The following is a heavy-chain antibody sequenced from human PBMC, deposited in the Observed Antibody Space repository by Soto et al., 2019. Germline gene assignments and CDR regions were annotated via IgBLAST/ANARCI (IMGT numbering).Heavy chain of an antibody. CDR3: AGEGFYYGSGNWFDP. Sequence: SETLSLTCTVSGGSISSYYWSWIRQPPGKGLEWIGYIYYSGSTNYNPSLKSRVTISVDTSKNQFSLKLSSVTAADTAVYYCAGEGFYYGSGNWFDPWGQGTLVTVSS. CDR1: GGSISSYY. CDR2: IYYSGST. J-gene: IGHJ5*02. V-gene: IGHV4-59*08. D-gene: IGHD3-10*01.